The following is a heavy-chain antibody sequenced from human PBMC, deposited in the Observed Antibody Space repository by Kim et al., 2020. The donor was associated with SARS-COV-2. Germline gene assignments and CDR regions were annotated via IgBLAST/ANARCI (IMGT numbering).Heavy chain of an antibody. CDR2: ISGYNGNT. CDR3: ARDQFTITGTIDFDY. CDR1: GYTFTSYD. V-gene: IGHV1-18*01. Sequence: ASVKVSCKASGYTFTSYDITWVRQAPGQGLEWMGWISGYNGNTNYAQKLQGRVTMTTDTSTSTAYMELRSLRSDDTAVYYCARDQFTITGTIDFDYWGQGTLAPVPS. D-gene: IGHD1-7*01. J-gene: IGHJ4*02.